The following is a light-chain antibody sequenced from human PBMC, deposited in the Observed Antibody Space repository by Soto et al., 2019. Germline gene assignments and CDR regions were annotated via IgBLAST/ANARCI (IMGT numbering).Light chain of an antibody. CDR3: QQYSTYPAWT. J-gene: IGKJ1*01. CDR2: KAS. V-gene: IGKV1-5*03. Sequence: DIQMTQSPSTLPASVGDRVTITCRASQNINSWLAWYQQKPGKSPKLLIYKASTLKCGVPSWFSGSGSGTAVIFTISSLQPEDVAAYYCQQYSTYPAWTFGQGTKVEIK. CDR1: QNINSW.